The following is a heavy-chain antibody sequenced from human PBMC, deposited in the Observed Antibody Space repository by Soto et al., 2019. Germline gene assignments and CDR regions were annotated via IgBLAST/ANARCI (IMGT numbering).Heavy chain of an antibody. CDR3: VRERGLSSFYGMDV. CDR1: GFTLTTYT. J-gene: IGHJ6*02. V-gene: IGHV3-21*01. Sequence: GGSLRLSCESSGFTLTTYTMNWVRQASGKGLEWVSSITSSSGHIYYADSVKGRFTISRDNARNSLYLQMNSLRAEDTAVYYCVRERGLSSFYGMDVWGQGTTVTVSS. D-gene: IGHD3-10*01. CDR2: ITSSSGHI.